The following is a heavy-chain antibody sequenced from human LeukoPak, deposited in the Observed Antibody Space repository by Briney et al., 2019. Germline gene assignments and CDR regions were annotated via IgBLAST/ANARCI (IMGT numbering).Heavy chain of an antibody. D-gene: IGHD3-9*01. V-gene: IGHV4-34*01. J-gene: IGHJ4*02. CDR1: GGSFSGYY. CDR2: IYYSGST. Sequence: PSETLSLTCAVYGGSFSGYYWGWIRQPPGKGLEWIGAIYYSGSTYFDPSLKSRVTMSVDTSKNQFSLKLSSVTAADTAVYYCARQYYDILTGYPYYFDYWGQGTLVTVSS. CDR3: ARQYYDILTGYPYYFDY.